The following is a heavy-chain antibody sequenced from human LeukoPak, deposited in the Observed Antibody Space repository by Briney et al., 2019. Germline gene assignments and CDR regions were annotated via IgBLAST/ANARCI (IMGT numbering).Heavy chain of an antibody. V-gene: IGHV1-18*01. J-gene: IGHJ4*02. D-gene: IGHD6-19*01. CDR2: ISAYNGNT. Sequence: ASVKVSCKASGYTFTSYGISWVRQAPGQGLEWMGWISAYNGNTNYAQKLQGRVTMTTDTSTSTAYMELRSLRSDDTAVYYCARVQKYSSGWISSNFDYWGQGTLVTVSS. CDR3: ARVQKYSSGWISSNFDY. CDR1: GYTFTSYG.